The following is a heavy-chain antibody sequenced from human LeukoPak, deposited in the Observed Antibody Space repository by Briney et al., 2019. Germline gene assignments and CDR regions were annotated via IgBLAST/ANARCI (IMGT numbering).Heavy chain of an antibody. CDR3: ARARAVAGTLGLNYYYGMDV. Sequence: SETLSLTCTVSGGSISSGDYYWSWIRQPPGKGLEWIGRIYTSGSTNYSPSLKSRVTISVDTSKNQFSLKLSSVTAADTAVYYCARARAVAGTLGLNYYYGMDVWGQGTTVTVSS. V-gene: IGHV4-61*08. D-gene: IGHD6-19*01. J-gene: IGHJ6*02. CDR2: IYTSGST. CDR1: GGSISSGDYY.